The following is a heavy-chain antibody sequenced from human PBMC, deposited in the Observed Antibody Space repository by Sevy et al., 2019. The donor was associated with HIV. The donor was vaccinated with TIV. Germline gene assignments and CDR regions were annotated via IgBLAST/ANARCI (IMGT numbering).Heavy chain of an antibody. CDR1: GFTFSYYG. D-gene: IGHD6-13*01. CDR3: AKNTAAAGTGGFDY. CDR2: IHHDGSDI. J-gene: IGHJ4*02. Sequence: GGSLRLSCAASGFTFSYYGMHWVRQAPGKGLEWVSFIHHDGSDIYYADSVKGRFTISRDNAKNTGYLQMNSLRTEDTALYYCAKNTAAAGTGGFDYWGQGTLVTVSS. V-gene: IGHV3-30*02.